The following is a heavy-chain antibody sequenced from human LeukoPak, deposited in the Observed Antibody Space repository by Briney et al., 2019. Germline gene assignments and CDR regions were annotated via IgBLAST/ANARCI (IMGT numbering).Heavy chain of an antibody. CDR1: GGSISSGVYS. CDR3: ARAVKPYYDILTGYYREYYYFDY. Sequence: SETLSLTCAVSGGSISSGVYSWSWIRQPPGKGLEWIGYIYHSGSTYYNPSLKSRVTISVDRSKNQFSLKLSSVTAADTAVYYCARAVKPYYDILTGYYREYYYFDYWGQGTLVTVSS. CDR2: IYHSGST. J-gene: IGHJ4*02. V-gene: IGHV4-30-2*01. D-gene: IGHD3-9*01.